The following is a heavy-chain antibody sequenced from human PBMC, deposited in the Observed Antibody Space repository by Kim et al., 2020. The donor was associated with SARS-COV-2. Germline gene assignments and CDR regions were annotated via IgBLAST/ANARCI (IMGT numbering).Heavy chain of an antibody. CDR3: PRVPGTTLAFWDAVDI. V-gene: IGHV3-73*01. D-gene: IGHD1-1*01. CDR1: GFTFSDSA. Sequence: GGSLRLSCGASGFTFSDSAMHWVRRASGKGLEWVGRIRSKVNGYATAYSASVRGRFTISRDDSRNTAYLQLNSLKTEDTAVYYCPRVPGTTLAFWDAVDIWGQGTMGAVSS. CDR2: IRSKVNGYAT. J-gene: IGHJ3*02.